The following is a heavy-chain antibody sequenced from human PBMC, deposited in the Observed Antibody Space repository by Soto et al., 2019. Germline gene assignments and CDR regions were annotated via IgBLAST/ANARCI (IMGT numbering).Heavy chain of an antibody. J-gene: IGHJ4*02. CDR1: GFTFSSYS. D-gene: IGHD6-6*01. V-gene: IGHV3-21*01. CDR3: IAARLVGFYFDY. Sequence: GGSLRLSCAASGFTFSSYSMNWVRQAPGKGLEWVSSISSSSSYIYYADSVKGRFTISRDNSKNTLYLQMNSLRAEDTAVYYCIAARLVGFYFDYWGQGTLVTVSS. CDR2: ISSSSSYI.